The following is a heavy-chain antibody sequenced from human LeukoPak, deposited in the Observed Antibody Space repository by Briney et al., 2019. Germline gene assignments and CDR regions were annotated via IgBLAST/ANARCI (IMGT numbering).Heavy chain of an antibody. D-gene: IGHD3-10*01. Sequence: SVKVSCKASGGTFSSYAISWVRQAPGQGLEWMGGIIPIFGTANYAQKFQGRVTITADESTSTAYMELSSLRPEDTAVYYCARSSYGSGSNDYWGQGTLVTVSS. CDR3: ARSSYGSGSNDY. J-gene: IGHJ4*02. CDR2: IIPIFGTA. V-gene: IGHV1-69*13. CDR1: GGTFSSYA.